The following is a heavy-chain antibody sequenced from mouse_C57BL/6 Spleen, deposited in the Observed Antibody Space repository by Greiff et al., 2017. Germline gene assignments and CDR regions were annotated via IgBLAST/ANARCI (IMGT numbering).Heavy chain of an antibody. J-gene: IGHJ4*01. V-gene: IGHV7-3*01. D-gene: IGHD2-4*01. CDR2: IRNKANGYTT. CDR1: GFTFTDYY. CDR3: ARSNYYDYDGYAMDY. Sequence: EVQLQESGGGLVQPGGSLSLSCAASGFTFTDYYMSWVRQPPGKALEWLGFIRNKANGYTTEYSASVKGRFTISRDNSQSILYLQMNALRAEDSATYYCARSNYYDYDGYAMDYWGQGTSVTVSS.